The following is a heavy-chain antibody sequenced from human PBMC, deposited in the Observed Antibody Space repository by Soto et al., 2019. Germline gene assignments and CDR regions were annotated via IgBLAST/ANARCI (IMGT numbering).Heavy chain of an antibody. V-gene: IGHV1-3*05. CDR1: GYTFTGYA. Sequence: QVQLVQSGAEEKKPGASVKVSCKASGYTFTGYAMHWVRQAPGQRLKWMGWINAGNGNTKYSQKFQGRVTITRDTSASTGYRELSSLRSEDTAVYYCARAVAVGAAFDYWGQGTLVTVSS. D-gene: IGHD6-19*01. J-gene: IGHJ4*02. CDR2: INAGNGNT. CDR3: ARAVAVGAAFDY.